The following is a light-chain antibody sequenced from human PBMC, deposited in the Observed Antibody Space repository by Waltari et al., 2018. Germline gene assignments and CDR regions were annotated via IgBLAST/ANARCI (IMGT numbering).Light chain of an antibody. CDR1: DSNIGTGYD. J-gene: IGLJ1*01. CDR2: GNN. CDR3: QAYDYSLSGYV. V-gene: IGLV1-40*01. Sequence: QSVLTQPPSVSAAPGQRVTISFTGGDSNIGTGYDVLWYQQGPGTPPKLFIIGNNNRPSGVPDRFSGSKSGTSASLAITGLQAEDEADYYCQAYDYSLSGYVFGTGTKVTVL.